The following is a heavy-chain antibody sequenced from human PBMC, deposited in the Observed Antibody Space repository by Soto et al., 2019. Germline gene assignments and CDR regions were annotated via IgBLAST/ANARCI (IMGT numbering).Heavy chain of an antibody. V-gene: IGHV3-23*01. CDR1: GFTFSSYA. Sequence: GSLRLSCAASGFTFSSYAMSWVRQAPGKGLEWVSAISGSGGSTYYADSVKGRFTISRDNSKNTLYLQMNSLRAEDTAVYYCAKGLLWFGELLGPFDYWGQGTLVTVSS. D-gene: IGHD3-10*01. CDR2: ISGSGGST. CDR3: AKGLLWFGELLGPFDY. J-gene: IGHJ4*02.